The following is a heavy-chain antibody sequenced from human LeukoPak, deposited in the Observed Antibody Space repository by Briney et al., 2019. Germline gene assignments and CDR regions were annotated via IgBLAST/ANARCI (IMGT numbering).Heavy chain of an antibody. V-gene: IGHV1-2*02. Sequence: GASVKVSCKASGYPFTVYYIHWVRQAPGQGLEWMGWINPNSGDTKYAQKFQGRVTMTRDTSISTAYMDLSRLRSDDTAVYYCARDATFYYGSETYSAYYYSYYMDVWGKGTTVTISS. J-gene: IGHJ6*03. D-gene: IGHD3-10*01. CDR1: GYPFTVYY. CDR2: INPNSGDT. CDR3: ARDATFYYGSETYSAYYYSYYMDV.